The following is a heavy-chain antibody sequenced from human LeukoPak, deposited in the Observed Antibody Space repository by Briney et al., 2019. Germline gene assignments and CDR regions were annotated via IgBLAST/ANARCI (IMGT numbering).Heavy chain of an antibody. J-gene: IGHJ6*03. CDR3: AGGGMQQLVLTPYYYYYMDV. Sequence: SVKVSCKASGGTFSSYAISWVRQAPGKGLDWLGGTIPIFGTANYAQKFQGRVTITTDESTSTAYMELSSLRSEDTAVYYCAGGGMQQLVLTPYYYYYMDVWGKGTTVTVSS. CDR1: GGTFSSYA. V-gene: IGHV1-69*05. CDR2: TIPIFGTA. D-gene: IGHD6-13*01.